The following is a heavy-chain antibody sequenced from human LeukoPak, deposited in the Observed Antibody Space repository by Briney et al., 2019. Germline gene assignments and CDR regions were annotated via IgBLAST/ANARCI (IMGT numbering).Heavy chain of an antibody. CDR3: AKDIGSALSNWFDP. V-gene: IGHV3-23*01. CDR1: GFTFSSYA. Sequence: GGSLRLSCAASGFTFSSYAMSWVRQAPGKGLEWVSAISGSGGSTYYADSVKGRFTISRDNSKNTLYLQMNSLRAEDMALYYCAKDIGSALSNWFDPWGQGTLVTVSS. J-gene: IGHJ5*02. CDR2: ISGSGGST. D-gene: IGHD2-15*01.